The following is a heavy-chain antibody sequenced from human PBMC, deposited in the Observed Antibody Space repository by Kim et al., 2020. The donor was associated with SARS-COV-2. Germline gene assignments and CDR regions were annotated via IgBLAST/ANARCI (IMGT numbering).Heavy chain of an antibody. Sequence: ASVKVSCKTSGHFFTRDSIHWVRQAPGQGLEWMGGIDCGNGNTIYSQKFQGRVTITTDTSASTAYMELSFLRSEDSAVYYCLGGFYFDYWGKGTLVTVSS. D-gene: IGHD3-16*01. V-gene: IGHV1-3*01. CDR3: LGGFYFDY. CDR2: IDCGNGNT. J-gene: IGHJ4*02. CDR1: GHFFTRDS.